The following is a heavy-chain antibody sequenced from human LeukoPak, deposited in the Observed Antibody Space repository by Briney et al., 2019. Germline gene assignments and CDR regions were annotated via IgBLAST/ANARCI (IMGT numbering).Heavy chain of an antibody. V-gene: IGHV1-46*01. CDR1: GYTFTSYY. CDR3: ASGTRGTWTGYYYYYYGTDV. CDR2: INPSGGST. Sequence: SVKVSCKASGYTFTSYYMHWVRQAPGQGLEWMGIINPSGGSTSYAQKFQGRVTMTRDTSTSTVYMELSSLRSEDTAVYYCASGTRGTWTGYYYYYYGTDVWGQGTTVTVSS. J-gene: IGHJ6*02. D-gene: IGHD3/OR15-3a*01.